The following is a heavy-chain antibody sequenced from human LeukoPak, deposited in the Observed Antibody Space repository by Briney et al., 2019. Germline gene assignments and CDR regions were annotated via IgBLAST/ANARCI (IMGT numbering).Heavy chain of an antibody. CDR3: ARQTFLGFDI. CDR1: GGSISSSAYH. Sequence: PSESLSLTCTVSGGSISSSAYHWAWTRQPPGMGLEWIGNLYYSGPTYYQPSLKSRITISLDTTKNQFSLRLSSVTAADTAVYYCARQTFLGFDIWGQGTMVTVS. J-gene: IGHJ3*02. D-gene: IGHD3-3*01. CDR2: LYYSGPT. V-gene: IGHV4-39*01.